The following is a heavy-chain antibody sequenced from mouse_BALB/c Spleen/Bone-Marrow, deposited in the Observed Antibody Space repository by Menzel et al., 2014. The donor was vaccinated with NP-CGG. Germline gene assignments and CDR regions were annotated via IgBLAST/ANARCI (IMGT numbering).Heavy chain of an antibody. V-gene: IGHV14-3*02. D-gene: IGHD2-14*01. CDR3: ASYRYGWYFDV. J-gene: IGHJ1*01. CDR1: GFNIKDTC. Sequence: EVQRVEPGAELVKPGASVKLSCTASGFNIKDTCLRWVKQRPEQGLDWIGRIDPAIFTKYDPKFQGKATITADTSSNTAYLHLSSLTSEDTAVYYCASYRYGWYFDVWGAGTTVTVSS. CDR2: IDPAIFT.